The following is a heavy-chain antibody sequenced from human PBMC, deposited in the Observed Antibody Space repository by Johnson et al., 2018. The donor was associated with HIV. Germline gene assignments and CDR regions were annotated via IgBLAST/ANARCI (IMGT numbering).Heavy chain of an antibody. V-gene: IGHV3-30-3*01. J-gene: IGHJ3*02. CDR1: GFTFSSYA. Sequence: QVQLVESGGGVVQPGRSLRLSCAASGFTFSSYAMHWVRQAPGKGLEWVAVISYDGNNKYYADSVKGRFTISRDNSRNTLYLQMNGLRTADTAVYYCAKDTGGNSGNDAFDIWGQGTLVTVSS. CDR3: AKDTGGNSGNDAFDI. CDR2: ISYDGNNK. D-gene: IGHD4-23*01.